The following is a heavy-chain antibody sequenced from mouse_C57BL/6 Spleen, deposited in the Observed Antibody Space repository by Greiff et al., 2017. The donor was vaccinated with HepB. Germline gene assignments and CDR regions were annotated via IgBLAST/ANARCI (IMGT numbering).Heavy chain of an antibody. CDR2: IYPGSGNT. Sequence: VHLVESGAELVRPGASVKLSCKASGYTFTDYYINWVKQRPGQGLEWIARIYPGSGNTYYNEKFKGKATLTAEKSSSTAYMQLSSLTSEDSAVYFCARDPFDYWGQGTTLTVSS. CDR3: ARDPFDY. J-gene: IGHJ2*01. V-gene: IGHV1-76*01. CDR1: GYTFTDYY.